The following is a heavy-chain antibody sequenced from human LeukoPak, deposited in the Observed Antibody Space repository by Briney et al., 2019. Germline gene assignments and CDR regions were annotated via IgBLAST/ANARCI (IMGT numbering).Heavy chain of an antibody. D-gene: IGHD1-26*01. CDR1: GGSFSGYY. Sequence: SETLSLTCAVYGGSFSGYYWSWIRQPPGKGLEWIGEINHSGSTNYNPSLKSRVTISVDTSKNQFSLKLSSVTAADTAVYYCASIGGSYYFDYWGQGTLVTVSS. CDR3: ASIGGSYYFDY. J-gene: IGHJ4*02. CDR2: INHSGST. V-gene: IGHV4-34*01.